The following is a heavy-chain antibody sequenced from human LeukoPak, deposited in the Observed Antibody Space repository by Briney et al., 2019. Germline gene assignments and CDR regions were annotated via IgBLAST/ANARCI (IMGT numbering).Heavy chain of an antibody. D-gene: IGHD2-2*01. CDR1: GFTFSSYA. Sequence: GGSLRLSCAASGFTFSSYAMSWVRQAPGKGLEWVSAISGSGGSTYYADSVKGRFAISRDNSKNTLYLQMNSLRAEDTAVYYCAKDRGGDIVVVPAAPGAFDIWGQGTMVTVSS. CDR3: AKDRGGDIVVVPAAPGAFDI. V-gene: IGHV3-23*01. CDR2: ISGSGGST. J-gene: IGHJ3*02.